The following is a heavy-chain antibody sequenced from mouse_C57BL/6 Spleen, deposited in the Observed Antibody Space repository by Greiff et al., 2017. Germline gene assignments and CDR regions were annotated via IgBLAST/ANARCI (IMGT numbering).Heavy chain of an antibody. CDR3: ALYYYGHYYFDY. CDR2: IYPGSGST. CDR1: GYTFTSYW. J-gene: IGHJ2*01. V-gene: IGHV1-55*01. D-gene: IGHD1-1*01. Sequence: QVQLQQPGAELVKPGASVKMSCKASGYTFTSYWITWVKQRPGQGLEWIGDIYPGSGSTNYNEKFKSKATLTVDTSSSTAYMQLSSLTSEDSAVYYCALYYYGHYYFDYWGQGSTLTVSS.